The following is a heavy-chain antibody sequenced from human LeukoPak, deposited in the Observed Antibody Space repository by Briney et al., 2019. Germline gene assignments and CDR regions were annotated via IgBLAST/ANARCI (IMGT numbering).Heavy chain of an antibody. Sequence: GASVKVSCKASGYSFSSCSITWVRQAPGQGLEWMGWISGYNGKTKYAEKFQGRVTLTTDTSTSTAYMEMRSLRHDDTAIYYCARGLQWNYDLGWVAPWGQGTLVAVPS. CDR1: GYSFSSCS. V-gene: IGHV1-18*01. CDR3: ARGLQWNYDLGWVAP. CDR2: ISGYNGKT. D-gene: IGHD1-7*01. J-gene: IGHJ5*02.